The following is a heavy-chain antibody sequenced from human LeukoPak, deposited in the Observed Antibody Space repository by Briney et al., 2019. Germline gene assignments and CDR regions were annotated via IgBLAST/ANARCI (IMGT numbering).Heavy chain of an antibody. CDR2: ISYDGSNK. D-gene: IGHD7-27*01. Sequence: GGSLRLSCAASGFTFSSYAMHWVRQAPGKGLEWVAVISYDGSNKYYTDSVKGRFTISRDNSKNTLYLQMNSLRPEDTAGYYCAGRAGDWFHFDYWGQGTLVTVSS. J-gene: IGHJ4*02. V-gene: IGHV3-30*03. CDR1: GFTFSSYA. CDR3: AGRAGDWFHFDY.